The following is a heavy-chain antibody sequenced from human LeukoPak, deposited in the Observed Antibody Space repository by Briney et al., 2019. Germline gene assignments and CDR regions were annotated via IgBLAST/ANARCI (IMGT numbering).Heavy chain of an antibody. D-gene: IGHD3-10*01. CDR3: ARIIYYYGSGSYYIKAAFDI. V-gene: IGHV4-34*01. CDR2: INHSGST. CDR1: GGSFSGYY. Sequence: SETLSLTCAVYGGSFSGYYWSWIRQPPGKGLEWIGEINHSGSTNYNPSLKSRVTISVDTSKNQFSLKLSSVTAADTAVYYCARIIYYYGSGSYYIKAAFDIWGQGTMVTVSS. J-gene: IGHJ3*02.